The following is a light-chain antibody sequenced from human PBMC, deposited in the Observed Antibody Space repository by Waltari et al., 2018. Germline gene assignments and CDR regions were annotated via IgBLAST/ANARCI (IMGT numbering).Light chain of an antibody. CDR1: QSIRKY. CDR2: DAS. Sequence: EIMLAQSPGTLSLSPGERATLSCRASQSIRKYLAWYQQKPGQAPTLLIFDASSRATGIPDRFSGSGSGTDFSLTIRRLEPEDVAVYYCQKYGTLPATFGQGTKVEIK. V-gene: IGKV3-20*01. J-gene: IGKJ1*01. CDR3: QKYGTLPAT.